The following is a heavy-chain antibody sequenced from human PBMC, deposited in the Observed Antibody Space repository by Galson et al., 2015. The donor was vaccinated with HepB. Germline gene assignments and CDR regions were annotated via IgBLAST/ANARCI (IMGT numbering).Heavy chain of an antibody. D-gene: IGHD3-16*01. V-gene: IGHV6-1*01. Sequence: CAISGDSVSSNRAAWTWIRQSPSRGLEWLGRTYYRSKWYYDYAVSVKSRMTVNADTSKNQFSLQVNSVTPEDTAVHYCARDQRLGELWLKSDAFDVWGQGTVVTVSS. CDR2: TYYRSKWYY. J-gene: IGHJ3*01. CDR1: GDSVSSNRAA. CDR3: ARDQRLGELWLKSDAFDV.